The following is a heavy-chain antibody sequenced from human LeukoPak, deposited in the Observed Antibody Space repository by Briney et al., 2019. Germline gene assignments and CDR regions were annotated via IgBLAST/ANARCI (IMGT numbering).Heavy chain of an antibody. CDR3: AKGRVSGSYGINY. Sequence: GRPLSLSCAASGFTFSSYGMHWVRQAPGKGLEWVAVISYDGSNKYYADSVKGRFTISRDNSKNTLYLQMNSLRAEDTAVYYCAKGRVSGSYGINYWGQGTLVTVSS. J-gene: IGHJ4*02. D-gene: IGHD1-26*01. CDR1: GFTFSSYG. V-gene: IGHV3-30*18. CDR2: ISYDGSNK.